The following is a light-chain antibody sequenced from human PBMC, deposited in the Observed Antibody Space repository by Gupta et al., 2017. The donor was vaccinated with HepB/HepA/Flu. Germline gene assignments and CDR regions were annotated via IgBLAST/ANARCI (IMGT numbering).Light chain of an antibody. Sequence: QSALTQPASLSGSPEQSITISRAGTKSDVGNYNLVTWYQQHPGKATKLMIYEVSKRHSGVSSRFSGSKSGNTASLTISGLQAEDEADYYCCSYAGGTRIFGGGTKLTVL. CDR1: KSDVGNYNL. J-gene: IGLJ2*01. V-gene: IGLV2-23*02. CDR3: CSYAGGTRI. CDR2: EVS.